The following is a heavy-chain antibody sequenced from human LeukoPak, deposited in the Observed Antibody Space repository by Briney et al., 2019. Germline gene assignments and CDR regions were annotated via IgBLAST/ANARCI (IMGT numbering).Heavy chain of an antibody. V-gene: IGHV1-18*01. CDR3: ARTTGANDAFDI. J-gene: IGHJ3*02. CDR2: ISYKGNT. CDR1: GYTFTSYG. D-gene: IGHD1-1*01. Sequence: ASVKVSCKASGYTFTSYGISWVRQAPGQGLEWMGRISYKGNTNYTHKPQGRVTMTTDTSTSTAYMELRSLRSDDTAVYYCARTTGANDAFDIWGQGTMVTVSS.